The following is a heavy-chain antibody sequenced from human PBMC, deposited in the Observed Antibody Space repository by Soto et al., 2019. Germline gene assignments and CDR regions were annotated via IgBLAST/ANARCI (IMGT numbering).Heavy chain of an antibody. Sequence: SETLSLTCAVYGGSFSGYYWSWIRQPPGKGLEWIGEINHSGSTNYNPSLKSRVTISVDTSKNQFSLKLSSVTAADTAVYYCARLRRITMVRGVSEDDYWGQGTLVTVSS. J-gene: IGHJ4*02. V-gene: IGHV4-34*01. CDR1: GGSFSGYY. CDR3: ARLRRITMVRGVSEDDY. D-gene: IGHD3-10*01. CDR2: INHSGST.